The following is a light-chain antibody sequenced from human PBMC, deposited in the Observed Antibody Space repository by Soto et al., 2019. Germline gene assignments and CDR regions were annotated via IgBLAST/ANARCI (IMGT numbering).Light chain of an antibody. CDR2: RNN. Sequence: QSVLTQPPATSGTPGQSVTISCSGSSSNIGSNFVYWYQQFPGTAPKLLIYRNNQRPSGVPDRFSGSKSGTSASLAISGLPSEHEADYYCAAWDDSLSGWVFGGWTQLTVL. CDR1: SSNIGSNF. J-gene: IGLJ3*02. CDR3: AAWDDSLSGWV. V-gene: IGLV1-47*01.